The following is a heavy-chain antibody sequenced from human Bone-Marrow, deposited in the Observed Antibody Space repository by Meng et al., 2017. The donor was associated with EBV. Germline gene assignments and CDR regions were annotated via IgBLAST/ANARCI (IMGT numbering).Heavy chain of an antibody. CDR2: IHWDDEK. CDR3: ARRLRYNNWIFDF. V-gene: IGHV2-5*02. D-gene: IGHD1-1*01. CDR1: GFSLTSGVG. J-gene: IGHJ4*02. Sequence: QITLKESGPTLVKPTQTLTLTCTFSGFSLTSGVGVGWIRQPPGKALEWLALIHWDDEKRYSPSLESRLTITKDTSKNEVVLTMTNMDPVDTATYYCARRLRYNNWIFDFLGPGTLGTVDS.